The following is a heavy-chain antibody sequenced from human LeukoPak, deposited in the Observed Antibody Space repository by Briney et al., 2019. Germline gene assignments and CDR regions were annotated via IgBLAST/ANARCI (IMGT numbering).Heavy chain of an antibody. CDR2: IYYSGST. D-gene: IGHD3-10*01. Sequence: SQTLSLTCTVSGGSTSSGGYYWTWIRQHPGKGLEWIGYIYYSGSTYYNPSLKSRVTISVDTSKYQFSLNLSSVTAADTAVYYCATSGKNKWFDPWGQGTLVTVSS. CDR1: GGSTSSGGYY. CDR3: ATSGKNKWFDP. V-gene: IGHV4-31*03. J-gene: IGHJ5*02.